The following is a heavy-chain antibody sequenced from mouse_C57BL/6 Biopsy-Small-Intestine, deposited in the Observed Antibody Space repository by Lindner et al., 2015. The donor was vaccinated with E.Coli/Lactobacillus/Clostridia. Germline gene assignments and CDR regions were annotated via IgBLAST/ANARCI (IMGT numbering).Heavy chain of an antibody. V-gene: IGHV1-82*01. J-gene: IGHJ1*03. D-gene: IGHD1-1*01. CDR1: GYAFSSSW. CDR2: IYPGDGDT. Sequence: VQLQESGLELVKPGASVKISCKASGYAFSSSWMNWVKQRPGKGLEWIGRIYPGDGDTDYNGKFKGKATLTADKSSSTAYMQLSSLTSEDSAVYFCARGDYGSSYCYFDVWGTGTTVTVSS. CDR3: ARGDYGSSYCYFDV.